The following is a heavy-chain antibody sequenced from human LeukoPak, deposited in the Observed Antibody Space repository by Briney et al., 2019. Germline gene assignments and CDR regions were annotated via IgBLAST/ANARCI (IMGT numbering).Heavy chain of an antibody. Sequence: GGSLRLSCEASGFTFSSYAMSWVRQAPGKGLEWVSAISGSGGSTYYADSVKGRFTISRDNSKNTLYLQMNSLRAEDTAVYYCAKDRIITMIVVVGSGMDVWGQGTTVTVSS. J-gene: IGHJ6*02. V-gene: IGHV3-23*01. CDR1: GFTFSSYA. CDR3: AKDRIITMIVVVGSGMDV. D-gene: IGHD3-22*01. CDR2: ISGSGGST.